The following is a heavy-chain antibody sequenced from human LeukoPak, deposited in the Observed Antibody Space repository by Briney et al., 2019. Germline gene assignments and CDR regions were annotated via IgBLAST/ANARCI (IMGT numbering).Heavy chain of an antibody. Sequence: SETLSLTCAVYGGSFSGYYWSWIRQPPGKGLEWIGSIYYSGSTYYNPSLKSRVTISVDTSKNQFSLKLSSVTAADTAVYYCARDGDSGYDRNPAFDYWGQGTLVTVSS. CDR1: GGSFSGYY. J-gene: IGHJ4*02. D-gene: IGHD5-12*01. V-gene: IGHV4-34*01. CDR3: ARDGDSGYDRNPAFDY. CDR2: IYYSGST.